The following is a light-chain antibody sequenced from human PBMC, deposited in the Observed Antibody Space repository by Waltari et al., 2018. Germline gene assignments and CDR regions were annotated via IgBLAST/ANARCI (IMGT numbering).Light chain of an antibody. CDR2: GAS. CDR1: QSVSSN. J-gene: IGKJ4*01. Sequence: EIVMTQSPATLSVSPGERATLSCRASQSVSSNLAGYQQKPGQAPRLLIYGASTRATGIQARFSGSWSGTEFTLTISSLQSEDFAVYYCQQYDNLPLTFGRGTKVEIK. CDR3: QQYDNLPLT. V-gene: IGKV3-15*01.